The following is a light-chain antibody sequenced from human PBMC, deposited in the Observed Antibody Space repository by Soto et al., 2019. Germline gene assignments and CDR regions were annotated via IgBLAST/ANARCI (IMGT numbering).Light chain of an antibody. V-gene: IGKV3-11*01. CDR3: QQRSNWLWT. CDR1: QSVSNNY. Sequence: IVFTESPCTLSLSTGERATLSCRASQSVSNNYLAWYQQKPGQAPRLLIYDASNRATGIPARFSGSGSGTDFTLTISSLEPEDFEVYYCQQRSNWLWTFGQGTKVDIK. CDR2: DAS. J-gene: IGKJ1*01.